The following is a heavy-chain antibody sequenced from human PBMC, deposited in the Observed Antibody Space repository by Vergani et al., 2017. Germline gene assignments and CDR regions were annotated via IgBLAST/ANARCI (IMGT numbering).Heavy chain of an antibody. CDR2: IYSGGST. D-gene: IGHD5-24*01. Sequence: EVQLVESGGGLVQPGGSLRLSCAASGFTVSSNYMSWVRQAPGKGLEWVSIIYSGGSTYYADSVKGRFTVSRDNSKNTLYLQMNSLRAEDTAVYYCARSGEMACAYYYYGMDVWGQGTTVTVSS. V-gene: IGHV3-66*02. CDR3: ARSGEMACAYYYYGMDV. J-gene: IGHJ6*02. CDR1: GFTVSSNY.